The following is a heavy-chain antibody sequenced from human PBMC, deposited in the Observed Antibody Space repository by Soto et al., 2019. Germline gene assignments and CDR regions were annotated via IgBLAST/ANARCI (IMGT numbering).Heavy chain of an antibody. CDR2: MNPNSGNT. J-gene: IGHJ6*03. CDR3: ARGHYGSGSYGGPYYYYYMDV. CDR1: GYTFTSCD. D-gene: IGHD3-10*01. Sequence: ASVKVSCKASGYTFTSCDINWVRQATGQGLEWMGWMNPNSGNTGYAQKFQGRVTMTRNTSISTAYMELSSLRSEDTAVYYCARGHYGSGSYGGPYYYYYMDVWGKGTTVTVSS. V-gene: IGHV1-8*01.